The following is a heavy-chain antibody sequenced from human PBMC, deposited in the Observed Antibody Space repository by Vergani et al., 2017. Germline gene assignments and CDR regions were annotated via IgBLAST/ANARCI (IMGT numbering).Heavy chain of an antibody. CDR1: GGSISSSNW. CDR2: IYHSGST. D-gene: IGHD2-15*01. CDR3: ARDVGYCSGGSCYSHYFDY. J-gene: IGHJ4*02. Sequence: QLQLQESGPGLVKPPGTLSLTCAVSGGSISSSNWWSWVRQPPGKGLEWIGEIYHSGSTNYNPSLKSRVTISVDKSKNQFSLKLSSVTAADTAVYYCARDVGYCSGGSCYSHYFDYWGQGTLVTVSS. V-gene: IGHV4-4*03.